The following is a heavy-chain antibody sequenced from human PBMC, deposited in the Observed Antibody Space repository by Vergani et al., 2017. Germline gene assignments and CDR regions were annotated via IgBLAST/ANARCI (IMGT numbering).Heavy chain of an antibody. J-gene: IGHJ4*02. CDR3: ARDPARNWRANPGPFDY. CDR2: ISAYNGNT. Sequence: QVQLVQSGAEVKKPGASVKVSCKASGYTFTSYGISWVRQAPGQGLEWMGWISAYNGNTNYAQKLQGRVTMTTDTSTSTAYMELRSLRSADTAVYYCARDPARNWRANPGPFDYWGQGTLVTVSS. D-gene: IGHD1-1*01. CDR1: GYTFTSYG. V-gene: IGHV1-18*01.